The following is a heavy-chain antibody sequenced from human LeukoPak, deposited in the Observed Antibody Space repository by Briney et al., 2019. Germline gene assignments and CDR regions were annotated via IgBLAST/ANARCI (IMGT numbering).Heavy chain of an antibody. CDR2: IGAGGTFT. CDR1: GFTFSSYA. CDR3: ATDLRGRGPNPLSSRIDY. V-gene: IGHV3-23*01. J-gene: IGHJ4*02. Sequence: GGSLRLSCTASGFTFSSYAMNWVRQAPGKGLEWVSGIGAGGTFTYYADSVKGRFTISRDNSRNTLYLQMNSLKSDDTAVYYCATDLRGRGPNPLSSRIDYWGQGTLVTVSS. D-gene: IGHD2/OR15-2a*01.